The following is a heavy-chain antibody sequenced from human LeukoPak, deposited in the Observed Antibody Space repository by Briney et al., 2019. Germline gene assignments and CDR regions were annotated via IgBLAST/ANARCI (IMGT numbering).Heavy chain of an antibody. CDR1: GFPFSDYW. CDR2: IKQDGSEG. V-gene: IGHV3-7*01. J-gene: IGHJ4*02. Sequence: GGSLRLSCTASGFPFSDYWMDWVRQAPGKGMEWVANIKQDGSEGYYADSVKGRFTISRDNAKSSLYLQMNSLRAEDTAVYYCSRSLDYWGQGALVTASS. CDR3: SRSLDY.